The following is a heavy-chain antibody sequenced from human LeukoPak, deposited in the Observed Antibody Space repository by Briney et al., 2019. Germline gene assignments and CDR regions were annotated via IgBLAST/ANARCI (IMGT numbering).Heavy chain of an antibody. Sequence: PGGSLRLSCAASGFRFSSYAMSWVRQAPGKGLEWVSAISGSGGSTYYADSVKGRFTISRDNSKNTLYLQMNSLRAEDTAVYYCAKAVVRHYYYYGMDVWGQGTTVTVSS. D-gene: IGHD4-23*01. CDR3: AKAVVRHYYYYGMDV. CDR2: ISGSGGST. V-gene: IGHV3-23*01. CDR1: GFRFSSYA. J-gene: IGHJ6*02.